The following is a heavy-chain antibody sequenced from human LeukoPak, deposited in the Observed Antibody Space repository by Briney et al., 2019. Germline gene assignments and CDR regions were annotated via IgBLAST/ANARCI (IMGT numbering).Heavy chain of an antibody. CDR1: GGSISSGSYY. Sequence: PSQTLSLTCTVSGGSISSGSYYWSWIRQPAGKGLEWIGRIYTSGSTNYNPSLKSRVTMSVDTSKNQFSLKLSSVTAADTAVYYCARTVMAIAYYYMDVWGKGTTVTVS. J-gene: IGHJ6*03. CDR3: ARTVMAIAYYYMDV. CDR2: IYTSGST. V-gene: IGHV4-61*02. D-gene: IGHD2-8*01.